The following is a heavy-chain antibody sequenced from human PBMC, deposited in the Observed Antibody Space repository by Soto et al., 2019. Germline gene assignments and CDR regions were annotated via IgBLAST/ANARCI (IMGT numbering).Heavy chain of an antibody. CDR1: GFIFSNNW. J-gene: IGHJ4*02. CDR2: ISGDGSSV. V-gene: IGHV3-74*01. Sequence: PGGSLTLSCAASGFIFSNNWMHWVRQTPEEGLVWVSRISGDGSSVYYEDSVRSRFIISRDNTRNTLYLHMDSLRAEDKGVYYCATGASRNFFDYWGRGTLVTVSS. D-gene: IGHD3-3*01. CDR3: ATGASRNFFDY.